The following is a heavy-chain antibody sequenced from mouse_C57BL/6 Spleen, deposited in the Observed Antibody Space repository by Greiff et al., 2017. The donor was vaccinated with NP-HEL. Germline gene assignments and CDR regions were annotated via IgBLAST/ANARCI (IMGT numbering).Heavy chain of an antibody. V-gene: IGHV5-4*01. J-gene: IGHJ4*01. D-gene: IGHD4-1*01. CDR1: GFTFSSYA. CDR3: ARDGGTGAMDY. CDR2: ISDGGSYT. Sequence: DVQLVESGGGLVKPGGSLKLSCAASGFTFSSYAMSWVRQTPEKRLEWVATISDGGSYTYYPDNVKGRFTISRDNAKNNLYLQMSHLKSEDTAMYYCARDGGTGAMDYWGQGTSVTVSS.